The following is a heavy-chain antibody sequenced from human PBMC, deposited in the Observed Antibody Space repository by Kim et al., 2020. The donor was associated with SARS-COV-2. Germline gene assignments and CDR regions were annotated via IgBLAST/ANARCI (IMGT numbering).Heavy chain of an antibody. V-gene: IGHV1-69*13. Sequence: SVKVSCKASGGTFSSYAISWVRQAPGQGLEWMGGIIPIFGTANYAQKFQGRVTITADESTSTAYMELSSLRSEDTAVYYCARVSPRQWLVHERGDAFDIWGQGTMVTVSS. CDR1: GGTFSSYA. CDR3: ARVSPRQWLVHERGDAFDI. D-gene: IGHD6-19*01. CDR2: IIPIFGTA. J-gene: IGHJ3*02.